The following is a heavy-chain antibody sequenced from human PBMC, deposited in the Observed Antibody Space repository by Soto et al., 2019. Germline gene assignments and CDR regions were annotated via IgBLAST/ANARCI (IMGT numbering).Heavy chain of an antibody. J-gene: IGHJ4*02. CDR2: IYYSGTT. CDR1: GGSISSGGRY. V-gene: IGHV4-31*03. CDR3: ARDFSGYGSIDY. D-gene: IGHD2-2*01. Sequence: PSETLSLTCTVSGGSISSGGRYWSWIRQHPGKVLEWIGYIYYSGTTYYSPSLQSRVTISVDTSKNQFSLKLSSVTAADTAVYYCARDFSGYGSIDYWGLGTLVTVSS.